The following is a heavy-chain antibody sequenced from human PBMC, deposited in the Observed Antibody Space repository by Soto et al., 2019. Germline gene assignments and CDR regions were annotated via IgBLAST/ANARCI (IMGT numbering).Heavy chain of an antibody. Sequence: QVQLQESGPGLVKPSQTLSLTCTVSGGSIISGGYYWSWIRQHPGKGLEWFGSIYYSGSTYYNPSLKSRVTISVDTSKNQFSLKLSSVTAADTAVYYCARVDVVVVPAAQAYYYYYMDVWGKGTTVTVSS. J-gene: IGHJ6*03. CDR2: IYYSGST. D-gene: IGHD2-2*01. V-gene: IGHV4-31*03. CDR1: GGSIISGGYY. CDR3: ARVDVVVVPAAQAYYYYYMDV.